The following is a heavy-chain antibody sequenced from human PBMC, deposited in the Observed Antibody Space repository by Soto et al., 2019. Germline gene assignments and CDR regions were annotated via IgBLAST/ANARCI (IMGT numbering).Heavy chain of an antibody. CDR2: IWYDGSNK. CDR3: ARDSDYDSSGYYEYYFDY. J-gene: IGHJ4*02. Sequence: GGSLRLSCAASGFTFSSYGMHWVRQAPGKGLEWVAVIWYDGSNKYYADSVKGRFTISRDNSKNTLYLQMNSLRAEDTAVYYCARDSDYDSSGYYEYYFDYWGQGTLVTVSS. CDR1: GFTFSSYG. D-gene: IGHD3-22*01. V-gene: IGHV3-33*01.